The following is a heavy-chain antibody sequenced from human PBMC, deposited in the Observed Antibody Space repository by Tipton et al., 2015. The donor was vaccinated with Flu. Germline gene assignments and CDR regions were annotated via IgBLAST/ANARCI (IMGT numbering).Heavy chain of an antibody. J-gene: IGHJ4*02. Sequence: SLRLSCAASGFTFSSYAMHWVRQAPGKGLEWVAGIWYDGSNKYYADSVKGRFTISRDNSKNTLYLQMNSLRAEDTALYYCAKVIPELVAGLDYWGQGTLVTVSS. V-gene: IGHV3-33*06. CDR3: AKVIPELVAGLDY. CDR2: IWYDGSNK. D-gene: IGHD6-19*01. CDR1: GFTFSSYA.